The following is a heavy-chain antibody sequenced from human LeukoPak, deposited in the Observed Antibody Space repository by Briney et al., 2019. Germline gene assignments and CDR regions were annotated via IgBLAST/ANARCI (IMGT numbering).Heavy chain of an antibody. CDR3: ARHGGTFSVIDY. Sequence: WETLSLTCTVSGVSFSSYYWSWVRQPPGKGLEWVGDIYYSGSTKYNPSIKSRVTIAVETSKNQFSLKLSSVAAADTAVYYCARHGGTFSVIDYWRQGTLVTVSS. J-gene: IGHJ4*02. CDR2: IYYSGST. D-gene: IGHD2/OR15-2a*01. V-gene: IGHV4-59*08. CDR1: GVSFSSYY.